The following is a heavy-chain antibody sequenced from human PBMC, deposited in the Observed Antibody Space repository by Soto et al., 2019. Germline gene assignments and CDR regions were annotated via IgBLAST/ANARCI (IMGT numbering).Heavy chain of an antibody. D-gene: IGHD1-26*01. Sequence: QVQLVESGGGVVQPGRSLRLSCAASGFTFSSYGMHWVRQAPGKGLEWVALIWYDGSNTYYADSVKGRFTICRDNSKNTLYLQMTSLRADDTAVYYCARDRETYPHYYFDLWCRGTLVSVSS. CDR2: IWYDGSNT. CDR1: GFTFSSYG. J-gene: IGHJ2*01. V-gene: IGHV3-33*01. CDR3: ARDRETYPHYYFDL.